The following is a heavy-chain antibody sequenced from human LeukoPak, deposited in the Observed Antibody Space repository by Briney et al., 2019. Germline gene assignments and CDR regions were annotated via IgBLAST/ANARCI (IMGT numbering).Heavy chain of an antibody. CDR1: GFTFSGHN. V-gene: IGHV3-48*04. J-gene: IGHJ6*02. CDR3: ARDGSSWSDYYYYGMDV. CDR2: VSISSGTI. Sequence: PGGSLRLSCAASGFTFSGHNMNWVRQAPGKGLEWISFVSISSGTIYYADSVKGRFTISRDNAKNSLYLQMNSLRAEDTAVYYCARDGSSWSDYYYYGMDVWGQGTTVTVSS. D-gene: IGHD6-13*01.